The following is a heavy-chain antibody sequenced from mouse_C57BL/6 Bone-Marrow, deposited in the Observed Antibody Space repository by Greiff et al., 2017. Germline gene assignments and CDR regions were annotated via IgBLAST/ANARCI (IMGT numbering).Heavy chain of an antibody. CDR3: ARRDGYSDAMDY. D-gene: IGHD2-3*01. V-gene: IGHV1-72*01. Sequence: QVQLQQPGAELVKPGASVKLSCKASGYTFTSYWMPWVKQRPGRGLEWIGTIDPGSGGTKYNEKFKSKATLTVVKSSSTAYMQLSSLTSEDSAVYYWARRDGYSDAMDYWGQGTSVTVSS. CDR1: GYTFTSYW. J-gene: IGHJ4*01. CDR2: IDPGSGGT.